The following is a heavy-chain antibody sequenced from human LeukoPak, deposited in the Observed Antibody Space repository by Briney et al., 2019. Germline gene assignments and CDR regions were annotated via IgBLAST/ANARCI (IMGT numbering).Heavy chain of an antibody. CDR3: AREDGDYGYFDY. V-gene: IGHV4-31*03. CDR2: IYYSGST. D-gene: IGHD4-17*01. J-gene: IGHJ4*02. Sequence: SETLSLTCTVSGGSISSGGYYWSWIRQHPGKGLEWIGYIYYSGSTYYNPSLKSRVTISVDTSKNQFSLKLSSVTAAATAVYYCAREDGDYGYFDYWGQGTLVTVSS. CDR1: GGSISSGGYY.